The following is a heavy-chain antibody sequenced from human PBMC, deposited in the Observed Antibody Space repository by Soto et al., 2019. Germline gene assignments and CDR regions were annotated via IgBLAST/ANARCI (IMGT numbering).Heavy chain of an antibody. V-gene: IGHV3-30*03. CDR1: GFTFSSYG. Sequence: QVQLVESGGGVVQPGRSLRLSCAASGFTFSSYGMHWVRQAPGKGLEWVAVISYDGSNKYYADSVKGRFTISRDNSKNTLYLQMNSLRAEDTAVYYCATPYYDSSGYSPRYYYYGMDVRGQGTTVTVSS. D-gene: IGHD3-22*01. CDR2: ISYDGSNK. J-gene: IGHJ6*02. CDR3: ATPYYDSSGYSPRYYYYGMDV.